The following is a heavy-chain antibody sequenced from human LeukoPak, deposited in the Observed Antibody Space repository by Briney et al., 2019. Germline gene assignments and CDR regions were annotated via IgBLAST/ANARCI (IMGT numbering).Heavy chain of an antibody. V-gene: IGHV3-74*01. Sequence: GGSLRLSRAASGITFGNNWMHWVRQGPGKGLVWISRINSDGGGAIYADSVKGRFTVSRDNAKSTLYLQMNSLRAEDTAMYYCARDVPHNWFDTWGQGTLVTVSS. CDR2: INSDGGGA. CDR3: ARDVPHNWFDT. CDR1: GITFGNNW. J-gene: IGHJ5*02.